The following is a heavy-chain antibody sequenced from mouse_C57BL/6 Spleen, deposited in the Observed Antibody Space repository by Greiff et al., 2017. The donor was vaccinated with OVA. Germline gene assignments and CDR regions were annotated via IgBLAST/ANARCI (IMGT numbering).Heavy chain of an antibody. V-gene: IGHV1-69*01. J-gene: IGHJ1*03. CDR2: IDPSDSYT. D-gene: IGHD1-1*01. Sequence: QVQLQQPGAELVMPGASVKLSCKASGYTFTSYWMHWVKQRPGQGLEWIGEIDPSDSYTNYYQKFKGKSTLTVDKSSSTAYMQLSSLTSEDSAVYYCASYGSSYYFDVWGTGTTVTVSS. CDR1: GYTFTSYW. CDR3: ASYGSSYYFDV.